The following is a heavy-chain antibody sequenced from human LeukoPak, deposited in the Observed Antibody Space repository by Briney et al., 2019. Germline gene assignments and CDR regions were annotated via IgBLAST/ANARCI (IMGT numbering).Heavy chain of an antibody. D-gene: IGHD2-21*02. CDR1: GYTFTSYG. Sequence: GASVKVSCKASGYTFTSYGISWVRQAPGQGLEWMGWISAYNGNTNYAQKLQGRVTMTTDTSTSTAYMELRSLRSDDTAVYYCARDKHVVVTALYYYYGMDVWGQGTTDTVSS. CDR2: ISAYNGNT. V-gene: IGHV1-18*01. CDR3: ARDKHVVVTALYYYYGMDV. J-gene: IGHJ6*02.